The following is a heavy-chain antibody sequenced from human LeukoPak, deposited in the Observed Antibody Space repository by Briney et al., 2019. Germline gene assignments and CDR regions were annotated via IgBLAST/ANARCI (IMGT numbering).Heavy chain of an antibody. CDR3: ARGVVAATFYNYMDV. J-gene: IGHJ6*03. Sequence: GASVKVSCKASGYTFTGYYMHWVRQAPGQGLEWMEWINPNSGGTNYAQKFQGRVTMAGDSSISTAYMELRRLTFDDTALYYCARGVVAATFYNYMDVWGKGTTVTVSS. D-gene: IGHD2-15*01. CDR1: GYTFTGYY. V-gene: IGHV1-2*02. CDR2: INPNSGGT.